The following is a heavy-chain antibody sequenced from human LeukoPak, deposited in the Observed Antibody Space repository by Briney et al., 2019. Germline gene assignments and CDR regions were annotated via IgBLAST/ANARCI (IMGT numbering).Heavy chain of an antibody. CDR1: GFTFSSYW. D-gene: IGHD3-22*01. CDR2: IKQDGSEK. Sequence: GGSLRLSCAASGFTFSSYWMSWVRQAPGKGLEWVANIKQDGSEKYYVDSVKGRFTISRDNAKNSLYLQMNSLRAEDTAVYYCAKLWGPNYYDSSGYYFDYWGQGTLVTVSS. J-gene: IGHJ4*02. V-gene: IGHV3-7*01. CDR3: AKLWGPNYYDSSGYYFDY.